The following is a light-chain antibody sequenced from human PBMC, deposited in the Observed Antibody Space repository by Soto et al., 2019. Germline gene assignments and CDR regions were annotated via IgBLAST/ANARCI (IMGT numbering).Light chain of an antibody. CDR2: GAS. V-gene: IGKV3-20*01. Sequence: TQAPSTLSVSPGERATLSCRASQSVSSYLAWYQQKPGQAPRLLIYGASNRATGIPDRFSGSGSGTDFTLTISRLEPEDFAVYYCQQYGSSGTFGQGTKV. CDR1: QSVSSY. J-gene: IGKJ1*01. CDR3: QQYGSSGT.